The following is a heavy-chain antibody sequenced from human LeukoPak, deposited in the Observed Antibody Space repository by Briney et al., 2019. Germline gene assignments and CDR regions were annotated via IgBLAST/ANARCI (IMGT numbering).Heavy chain of an antibody. Sequence: PGGSLRLSCAASGFTFSSYGMHWVRQAPGKGLEWVAVISYDGSNKYYADSVKGRFTISRDNSKNTLYLQMNSLRAEDTAVYYCARDPAYCSGGSCYKIDYWGQGTLVTVSS. V-gene: IGHV3-30*03. CDR3: ARDPAYCSGGSCYKIDY. D-gene: IGHD2-15*01. CDR1: GFTFSSYG. J-gene: IGHJ4*02. CDR2: ISYDGSNK.